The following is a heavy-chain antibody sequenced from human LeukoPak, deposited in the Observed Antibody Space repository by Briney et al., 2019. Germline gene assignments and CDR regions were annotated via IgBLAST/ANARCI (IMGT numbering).Heavy chain of an antibody. CDR3: AIAVDSISGGGDTFDI. D-gene: IGHD3-3*01. Sequence: GRSLRLSCAASGFTFSSYMVTWVRQAPGKGLEWVSSISSGSSYIYYEDSVKGRFTISRDNGKNSLYLQMSSLRAEDTAVYYCAIAVDSISGGGDTFDIWGQGTMVTVSS. CDR1: GFTFSSYM. V-gene: IGHV3-21*01. CDR2: ISSGSSYI. J-gene: IGHJ3*02.